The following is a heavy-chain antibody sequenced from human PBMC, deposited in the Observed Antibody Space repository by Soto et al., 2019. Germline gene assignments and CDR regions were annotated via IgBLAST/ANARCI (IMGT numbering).Heavy chain of an antibody. D-gene: IGHD2-15*01. CDR2: IKQDGSEK. J-gene: IGHJ4*02. Sequence: LRLSCADSGFTFSSYWMSWVRQAPGKGLEWVANIKQDGSEKYYVDSVKGRFTISRDNAKNSLYLQMNSLRADDTAVYYCARVLPGGGYPHDYFDYWGQGTLVTVSS. CDR3: ARVLPGGGYPHDYFDY. V-gene: IGHV3-7*01. CDR1: GFTFSSYW.